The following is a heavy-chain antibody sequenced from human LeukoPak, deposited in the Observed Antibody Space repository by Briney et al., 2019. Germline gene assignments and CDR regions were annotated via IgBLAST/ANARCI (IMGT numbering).Heavy chain of an antibody. D-gene: IGHD1-26*01. CDR2: INPNSGDT. J-gene: IGHJ4*02. Sequence: ASVKVSCKASGYTFTSYYIHWVRRAPGQGLEWMGRINPNSGDTDYAQEFQGRVTITRDTSITTAQMELTRLRSDDTAVYYCARDLASTPYWELDYWGQGTLLTVSS. CDR3: ARDLASTPYWELDY. V-gene: IGHV1-2*06. CDR1: GYTFTSYY.